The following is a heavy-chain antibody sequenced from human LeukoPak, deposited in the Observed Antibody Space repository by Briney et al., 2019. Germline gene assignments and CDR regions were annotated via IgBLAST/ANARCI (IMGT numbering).Heavy chain of an antibody. CDR2: IYYSGST. Sequence: SETLSLTCTVSGGSISSSSYSWGWIRQPPGKGLEWIGSIYYSGSTYYNPSLKSRVTISVDTSKNQFSLKLSSVTAADTAVYYCASFHIVVVPAAIRDYGMDVWGQGTTVTVSS. V-gene: IGHV4-39*01. J-gene: IGHJ6*02. CDR1: GGSISSSSYS. CDR3: ASFHIVVVPAAIRDYGMDV. D-gene: IGHD2-2*01.